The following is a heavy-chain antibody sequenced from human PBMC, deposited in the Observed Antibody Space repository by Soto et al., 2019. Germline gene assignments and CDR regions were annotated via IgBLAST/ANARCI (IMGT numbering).Heavy chain of an antibody. D-gene: IGHD6-13*01. V-gene: IGHV3-23*01. Sequence: EVQLLESGGGLVQPGGSLRLSCAASGFTFSSYAMSWVRQAPGKGLEWVSAISGSGGSTYYADSVKGRFTISRDNSKNPLYQQMNSLRAEDTVVYYCAKPRIAAAGIGSYWGQGTLVTVSS. CDR1: GFTFSSYA. CDR3: AKPRIAAAGIGSY. J-gene: IGHJ4*02. CDR2: ISGSGGST.